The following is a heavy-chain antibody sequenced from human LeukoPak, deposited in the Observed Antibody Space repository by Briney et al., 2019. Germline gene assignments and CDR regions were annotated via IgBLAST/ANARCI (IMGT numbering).Heavy chain of an antibody. D-gene: IGHD2-2*02. CDR1: GYTFTSYY. J-gene: IGHJ5*02. Sequence: ASVKVSCKASGYTFTSYYMHWVRQAPGQGLEWMGIINPSGGSTSYAQKFQGRVTMTRDMPTSTVYMELSSLRSEDTAVYYCARALTSEYCSSTSCHTLGSNWFDPWGQGTLVTVSS. CDR3: ARALTSEYCSSTSCHTLGSNWFDP. V-gene: IGHV1-46*01. CDR2: INPSGGST.